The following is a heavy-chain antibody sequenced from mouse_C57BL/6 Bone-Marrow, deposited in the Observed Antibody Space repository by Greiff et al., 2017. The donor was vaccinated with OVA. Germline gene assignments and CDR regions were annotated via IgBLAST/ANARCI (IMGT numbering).Heavy chain of an antibody. D-gene: IGHD2-5*01. J-gene: IGHJ3*01. CDR1: GYTFTSYW. CDR2: INPSAGGT. Sequence: VQLQPPWTELVKPGASVKLSCKASGYTFTSYWMHWVKQRPGQGLEWIGNINPSAGGTNYNEQLKSKATLTVDKSSSTAYMQLSSLTSEDSAVYYCASLAYYSNTGFAYWGQGTLVTVSA. CDR3: ASLAYYSNTGFAY. V-gene: IGHV1-53*01.